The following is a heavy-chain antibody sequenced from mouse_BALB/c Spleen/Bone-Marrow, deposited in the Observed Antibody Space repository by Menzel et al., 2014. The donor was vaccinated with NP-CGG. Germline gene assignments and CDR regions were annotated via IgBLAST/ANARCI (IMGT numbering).Heavy chain of an antibody. V-gene: IGHV5-6-5*01. CDR3: AREGADSHYYNL. CDR2: ISSDGTT. CDR1: GFSLNNYW. J-gene: IGHJ3*02. Sequence: EESGGRLVKPDASLTLSCKASGFSLNNYWMTWVRQAPGKGLEWIGTISSDGTTDFASWVKGRFSLSKTSTTVDLKMTSLTIEDTATYFCAREGADSHYYNLWGQGTLVTVS. D-gene: IGHD1-3*01.